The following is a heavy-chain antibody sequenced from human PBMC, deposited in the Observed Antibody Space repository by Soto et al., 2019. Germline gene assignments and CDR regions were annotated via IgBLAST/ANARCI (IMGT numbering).Heavy chain of an antibody. V-gene: IGHV3-23*01. J-gene: IGHJ4*02. CDR3: AKRVGTSSSPVDY. CDR2: ISSGGGNT. Sequence: SGISSGGGNTYYADAVKGRFTISRDNSKNTTLYLQMSSLRIEDTALYYCAKRVGTSSSPVDYWGQGTLVTVSS. D-gene: IGHD6-6*01.